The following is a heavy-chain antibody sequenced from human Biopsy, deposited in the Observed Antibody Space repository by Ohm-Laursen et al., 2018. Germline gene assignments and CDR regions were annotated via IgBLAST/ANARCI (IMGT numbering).Heavy chain of an antibody. V-gene: IGHV1-46*01. CDR2: INPTGGTT. CDR3: ARDETGSSVFGPYYYGMDV. J-gene: IGHJ6*02. CDR1: GYSFTKYY. D-gene: IGHD3/OR15-3a*01. Sequence: SVKVSCKASGYSFTKYYINWVRQAPGQGLEWMGIINPTGGTTSYAEKFQGRVTLIRDTSTGTVYLELNSLIYEDTALYYCARDETGSSVFGPYYYGMDVWGQGTTVTVSS.